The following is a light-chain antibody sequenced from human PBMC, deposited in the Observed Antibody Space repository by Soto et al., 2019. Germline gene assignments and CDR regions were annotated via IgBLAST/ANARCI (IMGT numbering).Light chain of an antibody. V-gene: IGLV1-51*01. Sequence: QAVVTQPPSVSAAPGQKVTISCSGSTSNIGNNYVSWFQQLPGTAPQLLIYDNDKRPSGIPDRFSGSTSGTSSTLDITGLQTGDEADYYCGTWDSSLNSHIFGGGTRLTVL. CDR2: DND. CDR3: GTWDSSLNSHI. CDR1: TSNIGNNY. J-gene: IGLJ2*01.